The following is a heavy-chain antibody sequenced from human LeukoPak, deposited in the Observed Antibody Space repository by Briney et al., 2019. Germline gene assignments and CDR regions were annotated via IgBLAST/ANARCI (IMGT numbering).Heavy chain of an antibody. V-gene: IGHV3-30-3*01. CDR3: ARAQIYYYYGMDV. Sequence: PGGSLRLSCAASGFTFSSYAMHWVRQAPGKGLEWVAVISYDGSNKYYADSVKGRFTISRDNSKNTLYLQMNGLRAEDTAVYYCARAQIYYYYGMDVWGQGTTVTVSS. J-gene: IGHJ6*02. CDR1: GFTFSSYA. CDR2: ISYDGSNK.